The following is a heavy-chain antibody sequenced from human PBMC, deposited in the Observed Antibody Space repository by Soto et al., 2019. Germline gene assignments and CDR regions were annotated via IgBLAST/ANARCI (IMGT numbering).Heavy chain of an antibody. CDR1: GYTFTNYG. J-gene: IGHJ5*02. V-gene: IGHV1-18*01. Sequence: GASVKVSCKASGYTFTNYGFSWVRQAPGQGLEWMGWISGYNGNTKYAQKFQGRVTITADKSTSTAYMELSSLRSEDTAVYYCARDTDGSGSYYLPKYNWFDPWGQGTLVTVSS. D-gene: IGHD3-10*01. CDR3: ARDTDGSGSYYLPKYNWFDP. CDR2: ISGYNGNT.